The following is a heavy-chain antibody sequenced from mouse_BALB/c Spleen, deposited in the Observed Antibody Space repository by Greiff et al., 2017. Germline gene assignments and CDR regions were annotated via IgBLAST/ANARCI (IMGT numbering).Heavy chain of an antibody. Sequence: QVQLQQSGAELARPGASVKLSCKASGYTFTSYWMQWVKQRPGQGLEWIGAIYPGDGDNRYTQKFKGKATLTADKSSSTAYMQLSSLASEDSAVYYCAREVRGYYFDYWGQGTTLTVSS. J-gene: IGHJ2*01. CDR1: GYTFTSYW. V-gene: IGHV1-87*01. D-gene: IGHD3-2*02. CDR3: AREVRGYYFDY. CDR2: IYPGDGDN.